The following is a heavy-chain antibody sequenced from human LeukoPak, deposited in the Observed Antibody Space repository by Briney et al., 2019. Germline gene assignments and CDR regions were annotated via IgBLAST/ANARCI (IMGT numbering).Heavy chain of an antibody. V-gene: IGHV3-7*01. CDR1: GFNVSTNY. CDR2: INQDGSQK. Sequence: GGSLRLSCAASGFNVSTNYMSWVRQAPGKGLEWVASINQDGSQKRYVDSVQGRFTTSRDNTKNSLFLQMNSLRAEDTAVYYCARLKDDVTKLDYWGQGTLVTVSS. D-gene: IGHD2-8*01. J-gene: IGHJ4*02. CDR3: ARLKDDVTKLDY.